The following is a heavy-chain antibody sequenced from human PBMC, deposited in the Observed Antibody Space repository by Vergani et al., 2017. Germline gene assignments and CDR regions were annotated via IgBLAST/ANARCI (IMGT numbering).Heavy chain of an antibody. Sequence: VQLVESGAEVKKPGASVKVSCKASGYTFTGYYMHWVRQAPGQGLEWMGWINPTTGNPTYARAFTGRFVFSLDTSISTAYLQIGSLKAEDTAVYFCARAKRGRLAVGATDSWGQGTLLTVSS. D-gene: IGHD6-19*01. CDR3: ARAKRGRLAVGATDS. CDR2: INPTTGNP. J-gene: IGHJ4*02. CDR1: GYTFTGYY. V-gene: IGHV7-4-1*01.